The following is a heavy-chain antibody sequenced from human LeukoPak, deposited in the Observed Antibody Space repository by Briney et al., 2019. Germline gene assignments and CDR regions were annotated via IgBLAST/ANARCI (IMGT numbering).Heavy chain of an antibody. CDR1: GGSISSYY. CDR3: ARRIEQIVLGGWFDP. CDR2: IYTSGST. V-gene: IGHV4-4*09. J-gene: IGHJ5*02. D-gene: IGHD6-6*01. Sequence: PSETLSLTCTVSGGSISSYYWSWIRQPPGKGLEWIGYIYTSGSTNYNPSLKSRVTISVDTSKNQFSLKLSSVTAADTAVYYCARRIEQIVLGGWFDPWGQGTLVTVSS.